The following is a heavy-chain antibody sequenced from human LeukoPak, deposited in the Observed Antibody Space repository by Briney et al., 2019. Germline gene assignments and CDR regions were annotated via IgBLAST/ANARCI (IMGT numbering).Heavy chain of an antibody. CDR1: TFTFSNYA. J-gene: IGHJ4*02. D-gene: IGHD3-22*01. CDR2: ISGSGGST. V-gene: IGHV3-23*01. Sequence: GGSLRLSCAASTFTFSNYAMSWVRQAPGKGLEWVSGISGSGGSTYYADSVKGRFTISRDNSKNTLYLQMNSLRAEDTAVYYCAKPRDSSGYYYLGIFDYWGQGTLVTVSS. CDR3: AKPRDSSGYYYLGIFDY.